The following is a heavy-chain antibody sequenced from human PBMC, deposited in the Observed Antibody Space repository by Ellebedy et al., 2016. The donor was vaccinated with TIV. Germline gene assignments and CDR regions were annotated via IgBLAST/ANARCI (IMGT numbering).Heavy chain of an antibody. Sequence: AASVKVSCKASGYTFTSYAMHWVRQAPGQRLEWMGWINAGNGNTKHSQKFQGRVTITRDTSANTAYMELSSLRSEDTAVYYCARGRGDGYNLNLYYWGQGALVSVSS. CDR3: ARGRGDGYNLNLYY. V-gene: IGHV1-3*01. J-gene: IGHJ4*02. CDR1: GYTFTSYA. CDR2: INAGNGNT. D-gene: IGHD5-24*01.